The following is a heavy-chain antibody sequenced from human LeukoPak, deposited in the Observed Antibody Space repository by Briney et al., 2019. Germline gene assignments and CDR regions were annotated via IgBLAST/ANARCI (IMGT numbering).Heavy chain of an antibody. CDR2: IIPILGIA. Sequence: ASVKVSCKASGGTFSSYAISWVRQAPGQGLEWMGRIIPILGIANYAQKFQGRVTITADKSTSTAYMELSSLRSEDTAVYYCARQGSKVSYYGSEIFDYWGQGTLVTVSS. CDR1: GGTFSSYA. D-gene: IGHD3-10*01. V-gene: IGHV1-69*04. CDR3: ARQGSKVSYYGSEIFDY. J-gene: IGHJ4*02.